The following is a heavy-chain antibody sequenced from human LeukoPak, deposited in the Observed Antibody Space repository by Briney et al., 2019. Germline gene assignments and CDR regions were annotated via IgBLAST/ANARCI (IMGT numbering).Heavy chain of an antibody. V-gene: IGHV1-2*02. J-gene: IGHJ3*02. D-gene: IGHD4-23*01. CDR2: INPNSGGT. Sequence: ASVKVSCKASGYTFIGYYMHWVRQAPGQGLEWMGWINPNSGGTNYAQKFQGRVTMTRDTSISTAYMELSRLRSDDTAVYYCATTDYGGNWDAFDIWGQGTMVTVSS. CDR1: GYTFIGYY. CDR3: ATTDYGGNWDAFDI.